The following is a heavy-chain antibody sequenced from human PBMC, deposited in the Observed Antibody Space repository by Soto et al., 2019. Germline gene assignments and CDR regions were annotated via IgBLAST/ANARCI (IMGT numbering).Heavy chain of an antibody. V-gene: IGHV5-51*01. CDR3: ARDSLTYYDSSGYPAGEAFDI. CDR2: IYPGDSDT. J-gene: IGHJ3*02. D-gene: IGHD3-22*01. Sequence: PGESLKISCKGSGYSFSRHWISWVRQKPGKGLEWVGIIYPGDSDTRYSPSFQGQVTISADKSISTAYLQWSSLKASDTAMYYCARDSLTYYDSSGYPAGEAFDIWGQGTMVTVSS. CDR1: GYSFSRHW.